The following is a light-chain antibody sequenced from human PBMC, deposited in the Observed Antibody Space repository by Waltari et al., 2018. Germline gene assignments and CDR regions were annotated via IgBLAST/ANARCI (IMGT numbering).Light chain of an antibody. CDR2: GSS. V-gene: IGLV1-40*01. Sequence: QSVLTQPPSVSGAPGQRVSISCTGSGSNPGAGYAVPWYQHHPGQAPKLLIYGSSTRPPGVPDRFFGSQSGTSASLAITALQAEDEAEYYCQSYDTSLSVVFGGGTKLTVL. CDR3: QSYDTSLSVV. CDR1: GSNPGAGYA. J-gene: IGLJ2*01.